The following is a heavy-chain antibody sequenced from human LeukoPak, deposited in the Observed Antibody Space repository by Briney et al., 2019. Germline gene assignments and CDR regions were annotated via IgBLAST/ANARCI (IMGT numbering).Heavy chain of an antibody. Sequence: GGPLRLSCAASGFTFSSYSMNWVRQAPGKGLEWVSSISSSSSYIYYADSVKGRFTISRDNAKNSLYLQMNSLRAEDTAVYFCAKAGAYSYFDLWGRGTLVTVSS. D-gene: IGHD3-16*01. CDR1: GFTFSSYS. V-gene: IGHV3-21*04. J-gene: IGHJ4*02. CDR2: ISSSSSYI. CDR3: AKAGAYSYFDL.